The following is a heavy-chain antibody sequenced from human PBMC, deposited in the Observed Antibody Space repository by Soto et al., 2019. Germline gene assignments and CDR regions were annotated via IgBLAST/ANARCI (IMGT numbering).Heavy chain of an antibody. CDR1: GGSISSEGYY. CDR2: IYYSGTT. J-gene: IGHJ4*02. V-gene: IGHV4-31*02. D-gene: IGHD5-18*01. CDR3: ARGRGYSYGPYYFDY. Sequence: SETLSLTCTVSGGSISSEGYYWSWFRQLPGKGLEWIGDIYYSGTTYHNPSLRSRLTISGDASKNQFSLKLSSVTAADTALYYCARGRGYSYGPYYFDYWGQGTLVTVSS.